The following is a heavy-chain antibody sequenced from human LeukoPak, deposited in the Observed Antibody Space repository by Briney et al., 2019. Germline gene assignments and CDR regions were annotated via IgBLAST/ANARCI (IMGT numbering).Heavy chain of an antibody. Sequence: GGSLRLSCAASGFTFSRYSMNWVRQAPGKGLEWVSCISSSSSYIYYANSVKGRFTISRDNAKNSLYLQMNSLRAEDTAVYCCVRDYENLTGSKTRFHYWGQGTLVTVSS. CDR1: GFTFSRYS. CDR2: ISSSSSYI. D-gene: IGHD3-9*01. CDR3: VRDYENLTGSKTRFHY. V-gene: IGHV3-21*01. J-gene: IGHJ4*02.